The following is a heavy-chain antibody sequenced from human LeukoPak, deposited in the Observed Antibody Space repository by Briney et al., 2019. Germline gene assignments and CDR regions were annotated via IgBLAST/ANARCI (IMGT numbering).Heavy chain of an antibody. CDR2: ISGSGGST. D-gene: IGHD3-22*01. Sequence: PGASLRLSCAASGFTFSSYAMSWVRQAPGKGLEWVSGISGSGGSTYYADSVKGRFTISRDNSKNTLYLQMNSLRAEDTAVYYCAKPPAYYYDSSGHSPFDYWGQGTLSPSPQ. V-gene: IGHV3-23*01. CDR1: GFTFSSYA. CDR3: AKPPAYYYDSSGHSPFDY. J-gene: IGHJ4*02.